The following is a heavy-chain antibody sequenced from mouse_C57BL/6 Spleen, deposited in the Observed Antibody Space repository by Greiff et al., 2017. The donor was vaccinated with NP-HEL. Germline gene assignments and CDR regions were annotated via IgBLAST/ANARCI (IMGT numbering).Heavy chain of an antibody. CDR1: GFTFSDYG. Sequence: EVKLQESGGGLVKPGGSPKLSCAASGFTFSDYGMHWVRQAPEKGLEWVAYISSGSSTIYYADTVKGRFTISRDNAKNTLFLQMTSLRSEDTAMYYCARDGTRDFDYWGQGTTLTVSS. CDR2: ISSGSSTI. CDR3: ARDGTRDFDY. D-gene: IGHD4-1*01. J-gene: IGHJ2*01. V-gene: IGHV5-17*01.